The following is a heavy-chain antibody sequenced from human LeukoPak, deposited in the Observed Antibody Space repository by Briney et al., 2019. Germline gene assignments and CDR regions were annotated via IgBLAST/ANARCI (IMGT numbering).Heavy chain of an antibody. CDR3: AKAGVPAAIAAWFDP. Sequence: GGSLRLSCAASGFTFSSYAMSWVRQAPGKGLEWVSAISGSGGSSYYADSVKGRFTISRDNSKNTLYLQMNSLRAEDTAVYYCAKAGVPAAIAAWFDPWGQGTLVTVSS. V-gene: IGHV3-23*01. J-gene: IGHJ5*02. CDR1: GFTFSSYA. D-gene: IGHD2-2*02. CDR2: ISGSGGSS.